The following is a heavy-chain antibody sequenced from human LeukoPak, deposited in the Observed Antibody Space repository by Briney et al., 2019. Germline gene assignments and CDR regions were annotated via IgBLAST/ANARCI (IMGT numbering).Heavy chain of an antibody. J-gene: IGHJ4*02. D-gene: IGHD6-19*01. V-gene: IGHV3-74*01. CDR3: ATKQWLAPPPDS. CDR1: GLNFSKYC. Sequence: GGSLRLFWAVAGLNFSKYCLLWLRQARGKGMDSVSRINTDGTVTTYADSVKGRFTVSRDNADNTMFLQMNSVRDEDTAVYYCATKQWLAPPPDSWGQGTPVTVSS. CDR2: INTDGTVT.